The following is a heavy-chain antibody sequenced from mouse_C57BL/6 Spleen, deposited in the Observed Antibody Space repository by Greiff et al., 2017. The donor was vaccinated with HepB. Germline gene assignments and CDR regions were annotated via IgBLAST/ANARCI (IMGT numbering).Heavy chain of an antibody. CDR1: GFSLTSYA. CDR2: IWTGGGT. V-gene: IGHV2-9-1*01. D-gene: IGHD2-2*01. J-gene: IGHJ3*01. CDR3: ARSFGYDAWCAY. Sequence: VKLMESGPGLVAPSQCLSITCTVSGFSLTSYAISWVRQPPGKGLEWLGVIWTGGGTNYNSALKSRLSISKDNSKSKVFLKMNSLQTDDTARYYCARSFGYDAWCAYWGQGTLLTVSA.